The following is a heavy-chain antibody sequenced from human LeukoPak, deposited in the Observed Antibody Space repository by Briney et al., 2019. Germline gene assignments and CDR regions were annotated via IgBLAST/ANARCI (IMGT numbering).Heavy chain of an antibody. V-gene: IGHV4-34*01. CDR2: INHSGST. J-gene: IGHJ4*02. D-gene: IGHD5-12*01. CDR3: ARGRGLRLDY. Sequence: SETLSLTCAVYGGSFSGYYWSWIRQPPGKGLEWIGEINHSGSTNYNPSPKSRATISVDTSKNQFSLKLSSVTAADTAVYYCARGRGLRLDYWGQGTLVTVSS. CDR1: GGSFSGYY.